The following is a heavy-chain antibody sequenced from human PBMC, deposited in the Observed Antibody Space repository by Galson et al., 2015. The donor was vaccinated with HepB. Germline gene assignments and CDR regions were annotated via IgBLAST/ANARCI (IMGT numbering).Heavy chain of an antibody. Sequence: TLSLTCTVSGGSVRSGDYFWNWIRQLPGKGLEWIGYISDSGSTYYNPSLKSRLSISVDTANNQFSLRLTSVTAADTAVYYCARDPKFSWGGYDATDAFDIWGRGTMVTVSS. CDR1: GGSVRSGDYF. V-gene: IGHV4-30-4*01. D-gene: IGHD3-16*01. J-gene: IGHJ3*02. CDR3: ARDPKFSWGGYDATDAFDI. CDR2: ISDSGST.